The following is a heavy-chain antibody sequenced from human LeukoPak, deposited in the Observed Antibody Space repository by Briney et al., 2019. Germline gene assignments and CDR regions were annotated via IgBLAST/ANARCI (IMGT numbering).Heavy chain of an antibody. CDR2: ISSSGSTI. CDR3: ARLYYDFWSGYHLDYYYYMDV. J-gene: IGHJ6*03. Sequence: GGSLRLSCAASGFTFSDYYMSWIRQAPGKGLEWVSYISSSGSTIYYADSVKGRFTISRDNAKNSLYLQMNSLRDEDTAVYYCARLYYDFWSGYHLDYYYYMDVWGKGTTVTVSS. CDR1: GFTFSDYY. V-gene: IGHV3-11*04. D-gene: IGHD3-3*01.